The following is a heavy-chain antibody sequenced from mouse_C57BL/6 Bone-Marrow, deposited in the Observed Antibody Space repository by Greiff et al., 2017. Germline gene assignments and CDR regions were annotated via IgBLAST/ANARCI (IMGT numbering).Heavy chain of an antibody. V-gene: IGHV1-55*01. CDR3: ARRGYAMDY. Sequence: QVQLQQSGAELARPGASVKLSCKASGYTFTSYWITWVKQRPGQGLAWIGDIYPGSGSTNYNEKFKSKATLTVDTSSSTAYMQLSSLTSEDSAVXYCARRGYAMDYWGQGTTVTVSS. CDR1: GYTFTSYW. CDR2: IYPGSGST. J-gene: IGHJ4*01.